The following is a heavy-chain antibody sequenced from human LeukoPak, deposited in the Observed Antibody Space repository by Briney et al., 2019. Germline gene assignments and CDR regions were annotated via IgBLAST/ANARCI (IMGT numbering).Heavy chain of an antibody. V-gene: IGHV4-31*03. Sequence: PSQTLSLTCTVSGGSISSGGYYWSWLRQHPGKGLEWIGYIHYSGSTYYNPSLKSRVTISVDTSKNQFSLKLSSVTAADTAVYYCARAPSTLYYYYGMDVWGQGTTVTVSS. CDR1: GGSISSGGYY. CDR3: ARAPSTLYYYYGMDV. CDR2: IHYSGST. J-gene: IGHJ6*02.